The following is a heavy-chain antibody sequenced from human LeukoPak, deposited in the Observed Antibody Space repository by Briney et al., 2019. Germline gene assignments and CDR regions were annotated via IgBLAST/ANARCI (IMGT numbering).Heavy chain of an antibody. CDR3: ARERGPVDY. J-gene: IGHJ4*02. CDR2: ISSSSSTI. Sequence: PGGSLRLSCAASGFTFSSYSMNWVRQAPGKGLEWVSYISSSSSTIYYADSLKGRFTISRDNAKNSLYLQMNSLRAEDTAVYYCARERGPVDYWGQGTLVTVSS. V-gene: IGHV3-48*01. CDR1: GFTFSSYS. D-gene: IGHD3-10*01.